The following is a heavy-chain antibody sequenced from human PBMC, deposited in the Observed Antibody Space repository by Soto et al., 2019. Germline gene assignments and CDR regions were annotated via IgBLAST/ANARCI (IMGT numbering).Heavy chain of an antibody. Sequence: QMQLVQSGPEVKKPGTSVKVSCKAAGFTFSSSSVQWLRQARGQRLEWIGWIVIGTGNTNYAQRFQGRVTFTRDMSTSTAYMELSSLRSEDTAVYYCAAVPGDFDCWGQGTLVTVSS. CDR1: GFTFSSSS. CDR3: AAVPGDFDC. J-gene: IGHJ4*02. V-gene: IGHV1-58*01. CDR2: IVIGTGNT. D-gene: IGHD1-1*01.